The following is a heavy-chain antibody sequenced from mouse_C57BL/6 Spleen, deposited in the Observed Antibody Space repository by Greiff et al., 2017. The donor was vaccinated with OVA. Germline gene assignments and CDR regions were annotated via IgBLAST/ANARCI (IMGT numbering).Heavy chain of an antibody. J-gene: IGHJ4*01. CDR1: GYAFSSYW. CDR2: IYPGDGDT. V-gene: IGHV1-80*01. D-gene: IGHD4-1*01. CDR3: ARSDWPYAMDY. Sequence: QVQLQQSGAELVKPAASVKISCKASGYAFSSYWMNWVKQRPGKGLEWIGQIYPGDGDTNYNGKFKGKATLTADKSSSTAYMQLSSLTSEDSAVYFCARSDWPYAMDYWGQGTSVTVSS.